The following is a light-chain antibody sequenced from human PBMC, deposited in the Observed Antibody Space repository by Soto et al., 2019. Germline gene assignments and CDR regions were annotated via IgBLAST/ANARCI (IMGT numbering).Light chain of an antibody. Sequence: QSVLTQPPSVSGAPWQRVTISCTGTSSNIGAGHAVHWYRQFPGAAPKLLIYGDTHRPSGVPDRFSGSKSATSASLVITGLQAEDEADYYCCSFAGSYSWVFGGGTKVTVL. CDR1: SSNIGAGHA. J-gene: IGLJ3*02. V-gene: IGLV1-40*01. CDR3: CSFAGSYSWV. CDR2: GDT.